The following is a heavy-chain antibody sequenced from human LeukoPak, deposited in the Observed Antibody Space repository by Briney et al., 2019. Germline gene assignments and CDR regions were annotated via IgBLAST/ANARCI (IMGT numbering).Heavy chain of an antibody. D-gene: IGHD3-9*01. J-gene: IGHJ4*02. CDR3: ARTPSYYDILTGGCYFDY. CDR2: IYYTGST. Sequence: SETLSLTCTVSGGSISSYYWSWIRQPPGKGLEWIGYIYYTGSTKYNPSLKSRVTISVDTSKNQFSLKLSSVTAADTAVYYCARTPSYYDILTGGCYFDYWGQGTLVTVSS. CDR1: GGSISSYY. V-gene: IGHV4-59*08.